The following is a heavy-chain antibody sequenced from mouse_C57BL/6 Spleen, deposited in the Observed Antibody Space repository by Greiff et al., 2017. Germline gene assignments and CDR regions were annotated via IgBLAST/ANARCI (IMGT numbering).Heavy chain of an antibody. CDR2: IHPNSGST. CDR1: GYTFTSYW. CDR3: ARDEGLRRGFAY. V-gene: IGHV1-64*01. Sequence: QVQLQQSGAELVKPGASVKLSCKASGYTFTSYWMHWVKQRPGQGLEWIGMIHPNSGSTNYNEKFKSTATLTVDKSSSTAYMQLSSLTSEDSAVYYCARDEGLRRGFAYWGQGTLVTVSA. J-gene: IGHJ3*01. D-gene: IGHD2-4*01.